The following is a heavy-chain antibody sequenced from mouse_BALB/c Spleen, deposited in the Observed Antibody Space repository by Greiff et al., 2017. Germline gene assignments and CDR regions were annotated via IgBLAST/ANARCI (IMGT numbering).Heavy chain of an antibody. CDR1: GFTFSSYT. V-gene: IGHV5-9*03. J-gene: IGHJ4*01. CDR3: ARYKGHLSPMDY. D-gene: IGHD2-3*01. CDR2: ISSGGGNT. Sequence: EVKLVESGGGLVKPGGSLKLSCAASGFTFSSYTMSWVRQTPEKRLEWVATISSGGGNTYYPDSVKGRFTISRDNAKNNLYLQMSSLRSEDTALYYCARYKGHLSPMDYWGQGTSVTVSS.